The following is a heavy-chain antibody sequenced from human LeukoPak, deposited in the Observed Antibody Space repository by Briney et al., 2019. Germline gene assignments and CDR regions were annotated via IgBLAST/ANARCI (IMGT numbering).Heavy chain of an antibody. D-gene: IGHD6-13*01. CDR1: GGSIGSDY. J-gene: IGHJ4*02. Sequence: SETLSLTCTVSGGSIGSDYWTWIRQPPGKGLEYIGYIYYTGGTNCNPSLKSRVTISVDTSKNQFSLKLSSVTAADTAVYYCARHEVASSYYFGYWGQGTLVTVSS. CDR2: IYYTGGT. V-gene: IGHV4-59*08. CDR3: ARHEVASSYYFGY.